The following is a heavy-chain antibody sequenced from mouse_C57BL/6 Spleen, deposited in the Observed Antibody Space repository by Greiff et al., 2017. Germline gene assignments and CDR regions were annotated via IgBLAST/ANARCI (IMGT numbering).Heavy chain of an antibody. J-gene: IGHJ3*01. V-gene: IGHV1-15*01. Sequence: VQLQQSGAELVRPGASVTLSCKASGYTFPDYEMHWVKQTPVHGLEWIGAIDPETGGTAYNQKFKCKAILTADKSSSTAYMELRSLTSEDSAVYSCTRWLAYGGQVTLVTVSA. CDR2: IDPETGGT. CDR3: TRWLAY. CDR1: GYTFPDYE.